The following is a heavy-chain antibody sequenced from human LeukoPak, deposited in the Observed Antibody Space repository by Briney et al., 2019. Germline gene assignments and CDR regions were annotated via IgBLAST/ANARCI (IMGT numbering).Heavy chain of an antibody. CDR2: IYYSGST. CDR3: AREEHSSSWYY. V-gene: IGHV4-39*07. CDR1: GGSISSSSYY. D-gene: IGHD6-13*01. Sequence: SETLSLTCTVSGGSISSSSYYWGWIRQPPGKGLEWIGSIYYSGSTYYNPSLKSRVTISVDTSKNQFSLKLSSVTAADTAVYYCAREEHSSSWYYWGQGTLVTVSS. J-gene: IGHJ4*02.